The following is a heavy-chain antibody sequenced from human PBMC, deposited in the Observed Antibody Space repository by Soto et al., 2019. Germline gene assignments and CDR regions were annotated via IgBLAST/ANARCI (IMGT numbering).Heavy chain of an antibody. V-gene: IGHV4-39*01. CDR2: IYYGGST. D-gene: IGHD3-10*01. Sequence: QLQLQESGPRLVKPSEPLSLTCTVSGGSISSSSYYWGWIRQPPGKGLEWIGSIYYGGSTYYTPSLKSRVTISVDTSKNQFSLKLSSVTAADTAVYYCARHDYYASGSLFDYWGQGTLVTVSS. CDR3: ARHDYYASGSLFDY. CDR1: GGSISSSSYY. J-gene: IGHJ4*02.